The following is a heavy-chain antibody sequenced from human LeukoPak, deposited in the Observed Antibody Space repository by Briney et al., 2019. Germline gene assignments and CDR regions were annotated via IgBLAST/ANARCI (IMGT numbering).Heavy chain of an antibody. J-gene: IGHJ6*03. D-gene: IGHD2-15*01. CDR3: AREGGNYFYMDV. CDR2: MSGSSTYI. CDR1: GFTFRSYS. V-gene: IGHV3-21*01. Sequence: GGSLRLSCTASGFTFRSYSMSWVRQAPGKGLEWISSMSGSSTYIYYGDSVRGRFTISRDNAKNSLHLQMNSLRADDAGAYYCAREGGNYFYMDVWGIGTTVTISS.